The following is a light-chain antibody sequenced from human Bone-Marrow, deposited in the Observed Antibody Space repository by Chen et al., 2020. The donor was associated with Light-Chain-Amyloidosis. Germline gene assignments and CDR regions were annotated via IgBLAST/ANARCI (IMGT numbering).Light chain of an antibody. J-gene: IGLJ3*02. CDR2: DDS. CDR1: NIGSTS. CDR3: QVWDRSSDRPV. V-gene: IGLV3-21*02. Sequence: SYVLTQPSSVSVAPGQTATIACGGNNIGSTSVHWYQPTPGQAPLLVVDDDSDRPSGIPERLSGSTSGNTATLTISRVEAGDEADYYCQVWDRSSDRPVFGGGTKLTVL.